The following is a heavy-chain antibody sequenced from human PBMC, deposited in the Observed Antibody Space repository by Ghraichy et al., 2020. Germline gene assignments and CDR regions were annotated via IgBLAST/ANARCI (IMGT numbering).Heavy chain of an antibody. D-gene: IGHD3-10*01. CDR3: ARSRGIGGITMVRGAPSHLYGMDV. V-gene: IGHV1-8*01. CDR2: MNPNSGNT. Sequence: SVKVSCKASGYTFTSYDINWVRQATGQGLEWMGWMNPNSGNTGYAQKFQGRVTMTRNTSISTAYMELSSLRSEDTAVYYCARSRGIGGITMVRGAPSHLYGMDVWGQGTTVTVSS. CDR1: GYTFTSYD. J-gene: IGHJ6*02.